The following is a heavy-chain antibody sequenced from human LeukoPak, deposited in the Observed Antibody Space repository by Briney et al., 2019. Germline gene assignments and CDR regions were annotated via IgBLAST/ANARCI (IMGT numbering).Heavy chain of an antibody. J-gene: IGHJ6*02. CDR1: GYTFTSYG. D-gene: IGHD6-13*01. V-gene: IGHV1-18*01. Sequence: ASVKVSCKASGYTFTSYGISWGRKAPGQVLEWMGGISAYNGNTNYAQKLQGRVTMTTDTSTSTAYMELRSLRSDDTAVYYCARDRGQQLILYYYGMNVWGQGITVTVSS. CDR2: ISAYNGNT. CDR3: ARDRGQQLILYYYGMNV.